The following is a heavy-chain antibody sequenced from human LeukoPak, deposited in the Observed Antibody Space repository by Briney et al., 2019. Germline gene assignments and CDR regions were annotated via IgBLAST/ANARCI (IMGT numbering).Heavy chain of an antibody. V-gene: IGHV4-30-4*01. D-gene: IGHD3-10*02. Sequence: SETLSLTCTVSGGSFNSGNSHWTWIRQPPGKGLEWLGSVYDSWNNYYNPSLESRITMSVDTSKNQYSLELSSVIAADTAVYYCASYFVGNGGRGYWGQGALVTVSS. CDR3: ASYFVGNGGRGY. CDR2: VYDSWNN. CDR1: GGSFNSGNSH. J-gene: IGHJ4*02.